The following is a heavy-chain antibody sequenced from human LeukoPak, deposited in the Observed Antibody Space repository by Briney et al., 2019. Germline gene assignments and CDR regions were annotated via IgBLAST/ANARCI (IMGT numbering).Heavy chain of an antibody. CDR3: ASLYVGSTHLDF. CDR1: GGSISSYY. D-gene: IGHD1-26*01. CDR2: IYYSGTT. J-gene: IGHJ4*02. V-gene: IGHV4-59*05. Sequence: SETLSLTCTVSGGSISSYYWSWIRQPPGKGLEWIGGIYYSGTTYYNPSLRSRVTISIDTSNSQFALKLYSVTAADTAVYYCASLYVGSTHLDFWGQGTLVTVSS.